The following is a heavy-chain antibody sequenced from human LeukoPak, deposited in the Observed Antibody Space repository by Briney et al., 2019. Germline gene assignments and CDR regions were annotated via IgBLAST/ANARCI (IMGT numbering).Heavy chain of an antibody. CDR2: ISQDGSDR. CDR1: GLTFSSHA. J-gene: IGHJ6*04. CDR3: AKDGKGDPTGDYYGMDV. D-gene: IGHD2-21*02. V-gene: IGHV3-30-3*01. Sequence: GGSLRLSCAASGLTFSSHAMHWVRQAPGKGLEWVAVISQDGSDRHYTDSVKGRFTISRDNSKNTLYLQMNSLRAEDTAVYYCAKDGKGDPTGDYYGMDVGGKGTRVPVSS.